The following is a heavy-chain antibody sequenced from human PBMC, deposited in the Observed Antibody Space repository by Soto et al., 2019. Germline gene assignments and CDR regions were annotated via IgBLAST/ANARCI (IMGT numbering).Heavy chain of an antibody. V-gene: IGHV3-30*18. CDR3: AKHVEVAGEFDY. D-gene: IGHD6-19*01. J-gene: IGHJ4*01. CDR1: GFTFSSYG. CDR2: ISSDGNTK. Sequence: GGSLRLSCVASGFTFSSYGIHWVRQAPGKGLEWVAVISSDGNTKYYADSVKGRFTISRDNSKNTLYLQMDSLRPEDTAVYYCAKHVEVAGEFDYWGLGTLVTVAS.